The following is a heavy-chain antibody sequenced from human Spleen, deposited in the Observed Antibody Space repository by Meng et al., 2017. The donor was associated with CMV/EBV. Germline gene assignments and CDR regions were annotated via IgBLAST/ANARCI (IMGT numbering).Heavy chain of an antibody. V-gene: IGHV3-30*02. CDR1: GFTFSSYG. J-gene: IGHJ5*02. D-gene: IGHD6-6*01. Sequence: GGYLRLSCAASGFTFSSYGMHWVRQAPGKGLEWVAFIRYDGSNKYYADSVKGRFTISRDNSKNTLYLQMNSLRAEDTAVYYCAKDRIAARGWFDPWGQGTLVTVSS. CDR2: IRYDGSNK. CDR3: AKDRIAARGWFDP.